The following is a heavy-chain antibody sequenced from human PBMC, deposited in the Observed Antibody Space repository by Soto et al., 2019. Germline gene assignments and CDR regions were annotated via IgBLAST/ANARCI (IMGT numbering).Heavy chain of an antibody. J-gene: IGHJ6*02. V-gene: IGHV1-18*01. Sequence: QVQLVQSGAAVREPGASVTVSCKASGYTFTNYGISWVRQAPGQGLEWIGWISAYNGKIDYAQKVQGRVTLTTDTSASIAFMELRRLRSDDTAVYYCARESIPQINYYGTDVWGQWTTVTVSS. D-gene: IGHD2-21*01. CDR2: ISAYNGKI. CDR1: GYTFTNYG. CDR3: ARESIPQINYYGTDV.